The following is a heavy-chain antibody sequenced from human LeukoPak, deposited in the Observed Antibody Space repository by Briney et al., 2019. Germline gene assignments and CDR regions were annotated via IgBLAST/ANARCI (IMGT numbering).Heavy chain of an antibody. J-gene: IGHJ4*02. Sequence: SETLSLTCAVYGGSFSGYYWCWIRQPPGKGLEWIGEINHSGSTNYNPSLKSRVTISVDTSKNQFSLKLSSVTAADTAVYYCARGRPGTPYYFDYWGQGTLVTVSS. CDR1: GGSFSGYY. CDR3: ARGRPGTPYYFDY. CDR2: INHSGST. D-gene: IGHD1-1*01. V-gene: IGHV4-34*01.